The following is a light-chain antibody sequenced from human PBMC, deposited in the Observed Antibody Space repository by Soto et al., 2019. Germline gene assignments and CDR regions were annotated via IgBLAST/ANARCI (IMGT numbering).Light chain of an antibody. J-gene: IGLJ1*01. CDR3: RSYTTPDTTFV. CDR1: SSDVGSYNY. V-gene: IGLV2-14*01. CDR2: EVS. Sequence: QSVLTQPASVSGSPGQSITISCTGTSSDVGSYNYVSWYQQHPGKAPALIISEVSNRPSGVSSRFSGSKSGNTASLTISGLQAEDEADYYCRSYTTPDTTFVFGTGTTSPS.